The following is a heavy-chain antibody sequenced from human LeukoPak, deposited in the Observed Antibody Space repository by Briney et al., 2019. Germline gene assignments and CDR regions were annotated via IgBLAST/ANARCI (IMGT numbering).Heavy chain of an antibody. V-gene: IGHV3-21*01. CDR2: ITSGTTYI. D-gene: IGHD3-10*01. CDR1: GFTFSDYN. CDR3: ARGEQVRLLWFGESYVLDY. Sequence: KPGGSLRLSCAASGFTFSDYNMNWVRQSPEKGLEWVSSITSGTTYIYYADSVRGRFTLSRDNAKNSLYLQMNSLRAEDTAVYYCARGEQVRLLWFGESYVLDYWGQGNLVTVSS. J-gene: IGHJ4*02.